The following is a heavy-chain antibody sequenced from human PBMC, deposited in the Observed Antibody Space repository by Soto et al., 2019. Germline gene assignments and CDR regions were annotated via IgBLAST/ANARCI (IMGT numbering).Heavy chain of an antibody. D-gene: IGHD2-2*01. V-gene: IGHV3-23*01. CDR2: ISGSGGST. J-gene: IGHJ4*02. Sequence: PGGSLRLSCAASXFTFSSYAMSWVRQAPGKGLEWVSAISGSGGSTYYADSVKGRFTISRDNSKNTLYLQMNSLRAEDTAVYYCAKGPVYQPQGSDYWGQGTLVTVSS. CDR1: XFTFSSYA. CDR3: AKGPVYQPQGSDY.